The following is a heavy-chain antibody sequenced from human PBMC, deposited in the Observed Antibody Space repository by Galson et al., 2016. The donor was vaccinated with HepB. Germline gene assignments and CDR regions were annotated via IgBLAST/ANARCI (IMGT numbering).Heavy chain of an antibody. CDR3: ATEVFGMPFNSDY. Sequence: SLRLSCAASGFTFSNVWMNWVRQAPGKGLEWVGRIRSKTAGGTTDYAAPVKGRFTVSRDDSKNTLFLQMSSLETDDTAVYYCATEVFGMPFNSDYWGQGTAVTGSS. D-gene: IGHD2-2*01. V-gene: IGHV3-15*07. CDR1: GFTFSNVW. CDR2: IRSKTAGGTT. J-gene: IGHJ4*02.